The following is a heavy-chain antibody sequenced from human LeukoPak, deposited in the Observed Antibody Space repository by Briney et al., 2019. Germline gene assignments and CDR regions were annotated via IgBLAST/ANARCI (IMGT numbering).Heavy chain of an antibody. J-gene: IGHJ4*02. D-gene: IGHD6-13*01. V-gene: IGHV3-74*01. Sequence: GGSLRLSCAASGFSFSGHWMHWARQLPGKGLVWVSRISPTGSTTSYADSVKGRFTVSRDNAKNTLYLQVNNLGAEDTAIYYCARGPSSNWSGLDFWGQGTLLTVSS. CDR1: GFSFSGHW. CDR3: ARGPSSNWSGLDF. CDR2: ISPTGSTT.